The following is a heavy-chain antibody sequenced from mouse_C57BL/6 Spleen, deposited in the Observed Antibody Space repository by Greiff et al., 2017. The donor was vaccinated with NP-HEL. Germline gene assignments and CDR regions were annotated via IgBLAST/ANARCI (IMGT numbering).Heavy chain of an antibody. CDR3: ARSPYNSNYDYYAMDY. CDR2: INPGSGGT. D-gene: IGHD2-5*01. CDR1: GYAFTNYL. V-gene: IGHV1-54*01. Sequence: QVQLQQSGAELVRPGTSVKVSCKASGYAFTNYLIEWVKQRPGQGLEWIGVINPGSGGTNYNEKFKGKATLTADKSSSTAYMQLSSLTSEDSAVYFCARSPYNSNYDYYAMDYWGQGTSVTVSS. J-gene: IGHJ4*01.